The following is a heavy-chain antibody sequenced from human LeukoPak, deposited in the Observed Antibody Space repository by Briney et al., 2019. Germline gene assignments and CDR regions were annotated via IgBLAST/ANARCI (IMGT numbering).Heavy chain of an antibody. CDR3: TTQGCSGGGCYYDY. CDR1: GFTFRMYA. D-gene: IGHD2-15*01. CDR2: IKSKTGDGTT. V-gene: IGHV3-15*01. Sequence: PGESLRLSCAASGFTFRMYAMTWVRQAPGKGLEWVGRIKSKTGDGTTDSSAPVKGRFTNSRDDSKTTLYLQMNSLKTEDTAVYYCTTQGCSGGGCYYDYWGQGTLVIVSS. J-gene: IGHJ4*02.